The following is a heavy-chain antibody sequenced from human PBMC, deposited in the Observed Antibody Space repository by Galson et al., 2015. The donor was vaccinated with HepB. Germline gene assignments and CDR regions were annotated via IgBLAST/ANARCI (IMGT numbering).Heavy chain of an antibody. Sequence: SLRLSCAASGFTFSSYWMHWVRQAPGKGLVWVSRINSDGSTIRYADSVKGRFTISRDNAKNTLYLQMNSLRAEDTAVYFCARDTHYYDTSGCAYWGQGTLVTVSS. D-gene: IGHD3-22*01. V-gene: IGHV3-74*01. CDR2: INSDGSTI. CDR3: ARDTHYYDTSGCAY. J-gene: IGHJ4*02. CDR1: GFTFSSYW.